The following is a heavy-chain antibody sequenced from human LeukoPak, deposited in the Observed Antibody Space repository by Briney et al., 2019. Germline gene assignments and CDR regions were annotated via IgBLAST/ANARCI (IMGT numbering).Heavy chain of an antibody. CDR2: ISSSSSYI. Sequence: GSLRLSCAASGSTFSSYGMNWVRQAPGKGLEWVSSISSSSSYIYYADSVKGRFTISRDNAKNSLYLQMNSLRAEDTAVYYCARASGDYVTYFDYWGQGTLVTVSS. CDR1: GSTFSSYG. V-gene: IGHV3-21*01. J-gene: IGHJ4*02. CDR3: ARASGDYVTYFDY. D-gene: IGHD4-17*01.